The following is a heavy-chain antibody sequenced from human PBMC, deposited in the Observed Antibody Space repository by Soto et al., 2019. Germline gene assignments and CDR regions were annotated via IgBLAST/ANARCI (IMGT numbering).Heavy chain of an antibody. D-gene: IGHD3-22*01. CDR2: IKSTSDSGTT. Sequence: EVQLVESGGGLVKPGGSLRLSCAASGFTFRNAWMNWVRQAPGKGLEWVGRIKSTSDSGTTDYAAPVKGRFIVSRDDSTYTVYLQINSLITEDTAVYYYTTDWFDSSGYYAYWGQGTLVSVSS. J-gene: IGHJ4*02. CDR3: TTDWFDSSGYYAY. V-gene: IGHV3-15*01. CDR1: GFTFRNAW.